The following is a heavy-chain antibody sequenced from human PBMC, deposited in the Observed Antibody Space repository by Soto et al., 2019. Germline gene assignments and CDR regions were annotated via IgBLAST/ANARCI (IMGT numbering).Heavy chain of an antibody. CDR2: INPNSGGT. V-gene: IGHV1-2*02. D-gene: IGHD5-18*01. CDR3: ARADSSIQLWHAFDY. Sequence: ASVKVSCKASGYTFTGYYMHWVRQAPGQGLEWMGWINPNSGGTNYAQKFQGRVTMTRDTSISTAYMELSRLRSEDTAVYYCARADSSIQLWHAFDYPGQGTLVTVSS. CDR1: GYTFTGYY. J-gene: IGHJ4*02.